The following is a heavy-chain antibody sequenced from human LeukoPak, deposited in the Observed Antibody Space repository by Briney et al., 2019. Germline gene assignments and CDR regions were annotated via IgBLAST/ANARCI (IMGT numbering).Heavy chain of an antibody. CDR1: DGSISSGGYY. CDR3: ARDQSRAFDL. V-gene: IGHV4-30-2*01. CDR2: IYHSGST. Sequence: SQTLSLTCTVSDGSISSGGYYWSWLRQPPGKGLEWIGYIYHSGSTYYNPSLKSRVTISVDRSKNQFSLKLSSVTAADTAVYYCARDQSRAFDLWGQGTMVTVSS. J-gene: IGHJ3*01.